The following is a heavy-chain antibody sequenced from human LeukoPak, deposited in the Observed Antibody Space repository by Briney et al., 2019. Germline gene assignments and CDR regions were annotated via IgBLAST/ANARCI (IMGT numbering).Heavy chain of an antibody. V-gene: IGHV4-59*01. D-gene: IGHD3-3*02. CDR3: PTVLRHFWSGYYTDSLFDY. J-gene: IGHJ4*02. CDR2: IYYSGST. Sequence: SETLSLTCTVSGGSISSYYWSWIRQPPGKGLGWLGHIYYSGSTNYHPSLMSRVIISVDTSNNQFFLKLSSVTAADTAVYYCPTVLRHFWSGYYTDSLFDYWGQGTLVTVSS. CDR1: GGSISSYY.